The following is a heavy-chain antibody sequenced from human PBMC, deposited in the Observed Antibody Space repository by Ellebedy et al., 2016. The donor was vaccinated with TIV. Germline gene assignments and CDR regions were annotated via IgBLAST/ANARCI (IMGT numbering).Heavy chain of an antibody. J-gene: IGHJ6*02. V-gene: IGHV3-9*01. Sequence: PGGSLRLSCAASGFTFDDYAMHWVRQAPGKGLEWVSGFSWNSGSINYADSVKGRFTISRDNAKNSLYLQMNSLRVEDSALYYCAKDSEWIGVDVWGQGTTVTVSS. D-gene: IGHD3-3*01. CDR1: GFTFDDYA. CDR2: FSWNSGSI. CDR3: AKDSEWIGVDV.